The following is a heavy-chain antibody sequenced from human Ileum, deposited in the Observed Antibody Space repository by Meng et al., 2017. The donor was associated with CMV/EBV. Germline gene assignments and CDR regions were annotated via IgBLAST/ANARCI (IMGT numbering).Heavy chain of an antibody. CDR3: AKDGGCSAYDPGWFDP. D-gene: IGHD5-12*01. V-gene: IGHV3-30*02. CDR1: GISFSNCG. J-gene: IGHJ5*02. CDR2: LRLDGSRT. Sequence: GGSLRLSCTASGISFSNCGMHWVRQAPGKGLEWVAFLRLDGSRTYYADSVKGRFTISRDTSKNTLYLQMNSLRTEDTAVYYCAKDGGCSAYDPGWFDPWGQRTLVTVSS.